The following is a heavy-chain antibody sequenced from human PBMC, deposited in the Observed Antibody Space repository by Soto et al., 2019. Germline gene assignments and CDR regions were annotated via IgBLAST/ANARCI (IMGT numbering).Heavy chain of an antibody. CDR2: IRSRSDGGTT. Sequence: EVQLVESGGGLVKPGGSLRLSCAASGFGFTNAWMNWVRQAPGKGLEWVGRIRSRSDGGTTDNAAPVRDRFTISRDDSENTLYLQMNSLKNEDTGVYYCTDGLGIWGQGTTVTVSS. CDR1: GFGFTNAW. V-gene: IGHV3-15*07. J-gene: IGHJ6*02. CDR3: TDGLGI.